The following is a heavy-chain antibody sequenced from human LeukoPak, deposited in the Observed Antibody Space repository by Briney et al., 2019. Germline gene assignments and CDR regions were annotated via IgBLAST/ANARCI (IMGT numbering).Heavy chain of an antibody. J-gene: IGHJ4*02. CDR3: ARDPARKESNSWLLNN. CDR2: ISSSSSTI. D-gene: IGHD6-13*01. Sequence: QPGGPLRLSCAASGFIFSSYSLNWVREAPGKGLEWVSYISSSSSTIYYADSVKGRFTISRDNAKNSLYLQMNRLRAEDTVVYCCARDPARKESNSWLLNNWGQGTLVTVSS. V-gene: IGHV3-48*01. CDR1: GFIFSSYS.